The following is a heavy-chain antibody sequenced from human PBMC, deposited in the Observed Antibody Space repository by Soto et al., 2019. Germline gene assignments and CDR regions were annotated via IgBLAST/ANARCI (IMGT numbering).Heavy chain of an antibody. CDR3: ARDGQQLEQTFDYYYYMAV. J-gene: IGHJ6*03. V-gene: IGHV1-24*01. D-gene: IGHD6-13*01. CDR2: FDPENGET. CDR1: GYTLTELS. Sequence: ASVKVSCKVSGYTLTELSMHWVRQAPGKGLEWMGGFDPENGETNYAQKFQGRVTMTEDTSTNTAYMELSSLRSEDTAVYYCARDGQQLEQTFDYYYYMAVWGKGTTVTVSS.